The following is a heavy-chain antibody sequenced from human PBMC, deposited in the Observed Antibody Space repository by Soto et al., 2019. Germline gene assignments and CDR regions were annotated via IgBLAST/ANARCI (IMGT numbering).Heavy chain of an antibody. CDR3: ARDTSNNWFDP. D-gene: IGHD1-1*01. J-gene: IGHJ5*02. Sequence: PSETLSLTCTVCGGSISSYYWSWIRQPPGKGLEWIGYIYYSGSTNYNPSLKSRVTISVDTSKNQFSLKLSSVTAADTAVYYCARDTSNNWFDPWGQGTLVTVSS. CDR2: IYYSGST. CDR1: GGSISSYY. V-gene: IGHV4-59*01.